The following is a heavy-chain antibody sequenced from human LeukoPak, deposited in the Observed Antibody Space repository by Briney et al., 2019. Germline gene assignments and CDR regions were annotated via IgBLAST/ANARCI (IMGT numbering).Heavy chain of an antibody. Sequence: PSKTLSLTCTVFGGSISSDYWSWIRQPAGKGLEWIGRFQMSGSTNYNPSLKSRVTMSVDTSKNQFSLKLTSVTAAGTAVYYCARLLVVESRFDPWGQGTLVTVSS. V-gene: IGHV4-4*07. J-gene: IGHJ5*02. CDR2: FQMSGST. CDR3: ARLLVVESRFDP. CDR1: GGSISSDY. D-gene: IGHD2-15*01.